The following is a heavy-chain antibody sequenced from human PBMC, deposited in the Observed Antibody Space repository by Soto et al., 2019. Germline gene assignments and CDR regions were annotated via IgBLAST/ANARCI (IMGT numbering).Heavy chain of an antibody. CDR1: GFSLNTYGVG. Sequence: QITLKESGPALVKPTQTLTLTCTFSGFSLNTYGVGVGWIRQPPGKTLGWLALIYWDDDKRYSPSLKSRLTITKDTTKDQVVITMTNMDPVDTASYFCARRSPHQGYFYGVAVWGQGTTVTVSS. J-gene: IGHJ6*02. D-gene: IGHD2-2*01. CDR2: IYWDDDK. V-gene: IGHV2-5*02. CDR3: ARRSPHQGYFYGVAV.